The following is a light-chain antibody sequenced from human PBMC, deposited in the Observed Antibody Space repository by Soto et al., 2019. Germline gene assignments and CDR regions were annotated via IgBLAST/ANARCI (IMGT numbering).Light chain of an antibody. CDR2: GAS. Sequence: EIVLTQSPGTLSLSPGERATLSCRASQSVRSSLAWYQQKPGQAPRLLISGASNRATGIPDRFSGSGSGTDLTLTISRLEPEDFAVYFCQQYGGSPLTFGGGTKVEIK. J-gene: IGKJ4*01. V-gene: IGKV3-20*01. CDR3: QQYGGSPLT. CDR1: QSVRSS.